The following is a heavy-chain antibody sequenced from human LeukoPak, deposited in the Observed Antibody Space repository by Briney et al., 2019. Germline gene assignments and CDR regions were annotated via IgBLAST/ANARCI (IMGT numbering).Heavy chain of an antibody. CDR1: GGSLSSSSYY. CDR3: ARRESSSWYPLDAFDI. CDR2: IYYSGST. D-gene: IGHD6-13*01. V-gene: IGHV4-39*01. Sequence: SETLSLTCTVSGGSLSSSSYYWGWLRQPPGTGLEWIGSIYYSGSTYYNPSLKSRVTISVDTSKNQFSLKLSSVTAADTAVHYCARRESSSWYPLDAFDIWGQGTMVTVSS. J-gene: IGHJ3*02.